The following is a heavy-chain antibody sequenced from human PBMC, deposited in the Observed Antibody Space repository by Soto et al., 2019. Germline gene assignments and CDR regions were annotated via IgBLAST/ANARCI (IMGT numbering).Heavy chain of an antibody. D-gene: IGHD3-10*01. V-gene: IGHV4-4*02. Sequence: QVQLQESGPGLVKPSGTLALACAVSGGSISTDKWWTWIRQPPGKGLEWIGEVNPSERTNYNPSLNSRLILSVDRSKNQFARIVCCATAADKAVYYCVRGGDWRFDPWGQGTLVIVSS. CDR2: VNPSERT. CDR3: VRGGDWRFDP. CDR1: GGSISTDKW. J-gene: IGHJ5*02.